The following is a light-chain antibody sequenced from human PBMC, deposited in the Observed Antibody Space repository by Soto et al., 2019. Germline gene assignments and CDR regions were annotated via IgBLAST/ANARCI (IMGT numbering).Light chain of an antibody. Sequence: QSVLTQPASVSGSLGQSITISCTGTSSDIGGYKYVSWYQQHPGKAPKLIIFEVSNRPSGVSDRFSGSNSGNTASLTISGLQAEDEADYYCSSFASTHTYVFGTGTKVTVL. J-gene: IGLJ1*01. V-gene: IGLV2-14*01. CDR3: SSFASTHTYV. CDR2: EVS. CDR1: SSDIGGYKY.